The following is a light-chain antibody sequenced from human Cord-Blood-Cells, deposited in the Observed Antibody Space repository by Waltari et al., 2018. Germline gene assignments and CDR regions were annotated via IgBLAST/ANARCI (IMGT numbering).Light chain of an antibody. CDR1: SSTVGGYNY. CDR2: DVS. V-gene: IGLV2-11*01. CDR3: CSYAGSYTWV. Sequence: QSALPQPRPVSGSPGQPVTIPATGTSSTVGGYNYVPWYQQHPGKAPKLMIYDVSKRPSGVPDRFSGSKSGNTASLTISGLQAEDEADYYCCSYAGSYTWVFGGGTKLTVL. J-gene: IGLJ3*02.